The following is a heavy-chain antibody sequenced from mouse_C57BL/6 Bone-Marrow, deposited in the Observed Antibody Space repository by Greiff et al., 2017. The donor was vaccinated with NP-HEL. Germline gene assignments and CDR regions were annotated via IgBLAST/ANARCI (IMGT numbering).Heavy chain of an antibody. D-gene: IGHD2-3*01. V-gene: IGHV5-4*03. J-gene: IGHJ4*01. CDR1: GFTFSSYA. CDR2: ISDGGSYT. Sequence: EVKLMESGGGLVKPGGSLKLSCAASGFTFSSYAMSWVRQTPEKRLEWVATISDGGSYTYYPANVKGRFTISRANAKNNLYLQMSHLKSEDTAMYYCARGEDYDGYYVAMDYWGQGTSVTVSS. CDR3: ARGEDYDGYYVAMDY.